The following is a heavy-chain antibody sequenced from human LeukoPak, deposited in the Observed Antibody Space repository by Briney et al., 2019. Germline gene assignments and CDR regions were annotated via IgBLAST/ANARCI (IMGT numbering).Heavy chain of an antibody. Sequence: ASVKVSCKASGYTFTGYFMHWVRQAPGQGLECMGWINPNSGDTNYAQKFQGRVTMTRDTSTSTAYMELSGLRSDDTAVYYCARDRTSTWYGGIDYWGQGTLVTVSS. V-gene: IGHV1-2*02. CDR2: INPNSGDT. CDR1: GYTFTGYF. J-gene: IGHJ4*02. CDR3: ARDRTSTWYGGIDY. D-gene: IGHD6-13*01.